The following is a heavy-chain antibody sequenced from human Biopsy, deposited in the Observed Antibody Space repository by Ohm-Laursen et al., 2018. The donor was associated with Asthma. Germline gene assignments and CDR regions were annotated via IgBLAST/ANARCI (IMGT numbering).Heavy chain of an antibody. CDR1: GFAVSRDH. D-gene: IGHD3-22*01. J-gene: IGHJ4*02. CDR3: VRGDSSNWSHYYFDY. V-gene: IGHV3-53*01. Sequence: GSLRLSCAASGFAVSRDHMFWVRQAPGKGLEWVSVIYSGGTSHTADSVTGRFTISRDYSKNTLYLQMHSLRAEDTAVYYCVRGDSSNWSHYYFDYWGQGTLVTVSS. CDR2: IYSGGTS.